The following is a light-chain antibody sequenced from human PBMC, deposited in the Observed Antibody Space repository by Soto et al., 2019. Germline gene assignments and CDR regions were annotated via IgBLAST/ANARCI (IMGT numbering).Light chain of an antibody. J-gene: IGLJ3*02. Sequence: QSVLTQPPSVSGAPGQRVTISCTGSSSNIGAGYDVHWYQQLPETAPKLLIYGNSNRPSGVPDRFSGSKSGTSASLAITGLQAEDEADYYCQSYDSSLSGNWVFGGGTQLTVL. V-gene: IGLV1-40*01. CDR2: GNS. CDR3: QSYDSSLSGNWV. CDR1: SSNIGAGYD.